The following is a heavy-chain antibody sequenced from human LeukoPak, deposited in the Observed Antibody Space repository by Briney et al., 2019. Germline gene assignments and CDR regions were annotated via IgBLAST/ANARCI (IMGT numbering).Heavy chain of an antibody. V-gene: IGHV4-59*01. D-gene: IGHD3/OR15-3a*01. Sequence: SETLSLTCTVSGGSISSYYRSWIRQPPWKGLEWIGYIYYSGSTNYNPSLKSRVTISVDTSKNQFSLKLSPVTAADTAVYYCARDWTGRDDAFDIWGQGTMVTVSS. CDR2: IYYSGST. CDR1: GGSISSYY. J-gene: IGHJ3*02. CDR3: ARDWTGRDDAFDI.